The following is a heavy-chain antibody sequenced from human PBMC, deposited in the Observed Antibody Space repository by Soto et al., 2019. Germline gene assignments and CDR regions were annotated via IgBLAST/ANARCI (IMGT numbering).Heavy chain of an antibody. D-gene: IGHD6-19*01. J-gene: IGHJ1*01. Sequence: GGSLRLSFAASGFTFSSYVMSWVRQAPGKGLEWVSAISGSGGSTYYADSVKGRFTISRDNSKNTLYLQMNSLRAEDTAVYYCAKDVSSGWYGYFQHWGQGTLVTVSS. CDR3: AKDVSSGWYGYFQH. CDR1: GFTFSSYV. CDR2: ISGSGGST. V-gene: IGHV3-23*01.